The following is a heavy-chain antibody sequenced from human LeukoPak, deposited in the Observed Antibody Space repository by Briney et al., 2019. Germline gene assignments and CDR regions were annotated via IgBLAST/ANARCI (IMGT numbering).Heavy chain of an antibody. Sequence: AETLSLTCAVYGGSFSGYYWSWIRQPPGKGLEWIGEINHSGSTNYNPSLKSRVTISVDTSKNQFSLKLSSVTAADTAVYYCARWHNWNYASWFDPWGQGTLVTVSS. V-gene: IGHV4-34*01. CDR1: GGSFSGYY. D-gene: IGHD1-7*01. J-gene: IGHJ5*02. CDR2: INHSGST. CDR3: ARWHNWNYASWFDP.